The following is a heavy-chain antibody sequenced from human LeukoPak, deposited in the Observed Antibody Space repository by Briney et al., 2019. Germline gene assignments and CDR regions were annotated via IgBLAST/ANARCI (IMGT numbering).Heavy chain of an antibody. V-gene: IGHV3-30-3*01. CDR1: GFTFSSYA. CDR2: ISYDGSNK. CDR3: ARDSAVALWDY. Sequence: PGGSLRLSCAASGFTFSSYAMHWVRQAPGKGLEWVAVISYDGSNKYYADSVKGRFTISRDNSKNTLYLQMNSPRAEDTAVYYCARDSAVALWDYWGQGTLVTVSS. J-gene: IGHJ4*02. D-gene: IGHD6-19*01.